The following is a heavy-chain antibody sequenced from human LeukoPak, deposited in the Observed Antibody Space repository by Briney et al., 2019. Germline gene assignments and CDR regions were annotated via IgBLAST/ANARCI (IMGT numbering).Heavy chain of an antibody. CDR1: GGSFSGYY. J-gene: IGHJ3*02. D-gene: IGHD3-10*01. CDR2: INHSGST. CDR3: ARGRPPHLWPRRANAFDI. Sequence: PSETLSLTCAVYGGSFSGYYWSWIRQPPGKGLEWIGEINHSGSTNYNPSLKSRVTISVDTSKNQFSLKLSSVTAADTAVYYCARGRPPHLWPRRANAFDIWGQGTMVTVSS. V-gene: IGHV4-34*01.